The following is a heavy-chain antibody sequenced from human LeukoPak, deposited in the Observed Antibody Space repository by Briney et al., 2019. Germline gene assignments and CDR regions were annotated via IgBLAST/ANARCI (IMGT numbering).Heavy chain of an antibody. CDR3: ARDLAWDAFDI. V-gene: IGHV3-21*01. CDR1: GFNFTNYN. CDR2: IHSSSGSI. Sequence: PGGSLRLSCAASGFNFTNYNMNWVRQAPGKGLEWVSSIHSSSGSIYYADSLKGRFTISRDNAKNSLYLQMNSLRAEDTAVYYCARDLAWDAFDIWGQGTMVTVSS. J-gene: IGHJ3*02.